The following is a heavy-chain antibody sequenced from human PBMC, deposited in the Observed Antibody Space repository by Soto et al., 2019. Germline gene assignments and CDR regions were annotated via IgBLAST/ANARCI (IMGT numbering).Heavy chain of an antibody. V-gene: IGHV4-30-4*01. CDR3: ARRGIAAAGTDY. J-gene: IGHJ4*02. D-gene: IGHD6-13*01. CDR2: IYYSGST. Sequence: QVQLQESGPGLVKPSQTLSLTCTVSGGSISSGDYYWRWLRQPPGKGLEWIGYIYYSGSTYYNPSLKSRVTISVDTSKNQFSLKLSSVTAADTAVYYCARRGIAAAGTDYWGQGTLVTVSS. CDR1: GGSISSGDYY.